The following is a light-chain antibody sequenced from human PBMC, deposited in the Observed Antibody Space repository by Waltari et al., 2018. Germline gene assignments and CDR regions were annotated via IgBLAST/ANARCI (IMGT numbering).Light chain of an antibody. V-gene: IGKV4-1*01. CDR1: QSFLYSSNNKNY. J-gene: IGKJ4*01. CDR2: WAS. CDR3: QQYYSTPLT. Sequence: DIVMTQSPDSLAVSLGERATINCKSSQSFLYSSNNKNYLAWYQQKPGHTPKLLIYWASTRESGVPDRFSGSGSGTDFTLTISSLQAEDVAVYYCQQYYSTPLTFGGGTKVEIK.